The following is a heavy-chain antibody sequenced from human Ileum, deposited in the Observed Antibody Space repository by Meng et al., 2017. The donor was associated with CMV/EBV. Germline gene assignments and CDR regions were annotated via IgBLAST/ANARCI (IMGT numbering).Heavy chain of an antibody. CDR2: FDPEDGET. V-gene: IGHV1-24*01. CDR3: ATLAPLDAMRFDY. Sequence: ASVKVSCKVSGYTLTELSMHWVRQAPGKGLEWMGGFDPEDGETIYAQKFQGRVTMTEDTSTDTAYMELSSLRSKDTAVYYCATLAPLDAMRFDYWGQGTLVTVSS. J-gene: IGHJ4*02. D-gene: IGHD2-2*01. CDR1: GYTLTELS.